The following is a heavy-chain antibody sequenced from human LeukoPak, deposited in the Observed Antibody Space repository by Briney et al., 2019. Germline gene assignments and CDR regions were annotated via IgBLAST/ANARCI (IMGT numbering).Heavy chain of an antibody. J-gene: IGHJ5*02. CDR3: ARERVSVVTPYNWFDP. Sequence: GASVKVSCKAYGYTFTSYGISWVRQAPGQGLEWMGWISAYNGNTNYAQKLQGRVTMTTDTSTSTAYMELRSLRSDDTAVYYCARERVSVVTPYNWFDPWGQGTLVTVSS. D-gene: IGHD4-23*01. CDR1: GYTFTSYG. V-gene: IGHV1-18*01. CDR2: ISAYNGNT.